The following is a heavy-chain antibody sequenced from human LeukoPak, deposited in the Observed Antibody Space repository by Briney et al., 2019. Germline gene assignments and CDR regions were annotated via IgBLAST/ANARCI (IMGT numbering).Heavy chain of an antibody. V-gene: IGHV3-23*01. CDR2: ISGSGGST. Sequence: GGSLRLSCAASGFTFSSYAMSWVRQAPGKGLEWVSAISGSGGSTYYADSVKGRFAISRDNSKNTLYLQMNSLRAEDTAVYYCARDPRDSGSYHPTDAFDIWGQGTMVTVSS. CDR3: ARDPRDSGSYHPTDAFDI. CDR1: GFTFSSYA. J-gene: IGHJ3*02. D-gene: IGHD1-26*01.